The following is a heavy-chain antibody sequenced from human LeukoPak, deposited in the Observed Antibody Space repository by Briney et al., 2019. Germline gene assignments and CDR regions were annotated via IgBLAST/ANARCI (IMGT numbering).Heavy chain of an antibody. CDR3: AKYTTPYYFDY. CDR1: GFSFSNYV. Sequence: GGSLCLSCEGSGFSFSNYVMNWVRQAPGKGLEWVSGVSGRGSSTYYADSVKGRFTISRDNSKNTVYLQMKSLRAEDTAIYFCAKYTTPYYFDYWGQGILVTVSP. CDR2: VSGRGSST. V-gene: IGHV3-23*01. D-gene: IGHD1-1*01. J-gene: IGHJ4*02.